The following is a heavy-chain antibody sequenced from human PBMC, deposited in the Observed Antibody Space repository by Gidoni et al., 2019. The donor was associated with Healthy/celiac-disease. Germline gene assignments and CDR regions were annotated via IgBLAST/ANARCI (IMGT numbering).Heavy chain of an antibody. V-gene: IGHV3-21*01. D-gene: IGHD3-10*01. Sequence: EVQLVESGGGLVKPGGSLRLSCAASGFTFSSYSMTWVRQAPGKGLEWVSSISSSSSYIYYADSVKGRFTISRDNAKNSLYLQMNSLRAEDTAVYYCARSGLWFGELPRDYYYGMDVWGQGTTVTVSS. J-gene: IGHJ6*02. CDR3: ARSGLWFGELPRDYYYGMDV. CDR2: ISSSSSYI. CDR1: GFTFSSYS.